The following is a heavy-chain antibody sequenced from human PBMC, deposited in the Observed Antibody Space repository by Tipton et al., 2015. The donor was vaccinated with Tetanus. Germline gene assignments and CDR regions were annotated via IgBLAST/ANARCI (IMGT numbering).Heavy chain of an antibody. J-gene: IGHJ4*02. CDR2: TYHTGGT. CDR1: GVSIRNGGFS. Sequence: TLSLTCAVSGVSIRNGGFSWNWIRQPPGKGLEWIGYTYHTGGTYLNPSLKSRVTISVDRSNDQFSLHLTSVTAADTALYFCARAPYNSLGKFYFDSWGQGILVTVSS. V-gene: IGHV4-30-2*01. CDR3: ARAPYNSLGKFYFDS. D-gene: IGHD1-1*01.